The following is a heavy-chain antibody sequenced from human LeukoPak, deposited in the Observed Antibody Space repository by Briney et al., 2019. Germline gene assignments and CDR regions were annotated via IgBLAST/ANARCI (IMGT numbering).Heavy chain of an antibody. Sequence: GGSLRLSCAASGFTFSCYWMSWVRQAPGKGLEWVANIKQDGSEKYYVDSVKGRFTISRDNAKNSLYLQMNSLRAEDTAVYYCASESGIASRPTFDYWGQGTLVT. D-gene: IGHD6-6*01. V-gene: IGHV3-7*01. CDR2: IKQDGSEK. J-gene: IGHJ4*02. CDR1: GFTFSCYW. CDR3: ASESGIASRPTFDY.